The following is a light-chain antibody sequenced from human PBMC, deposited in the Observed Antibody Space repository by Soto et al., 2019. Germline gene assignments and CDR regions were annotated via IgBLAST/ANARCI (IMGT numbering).Light chain of an antibody. J-gene: IGLJ1*01. V-gene: IGLV2-23*02. CDR1: SSDVGSYNL. CDR2: EVS. CDR3: CTYAGDSTYV. Sequence: QSVLTQPASVSGSPGQSITISCTGTSSDVGSYNLVSWFQQYPGKPPKLMIYEVSERPSEVSNRFSGSKSGNTASLTISGLQPEDEADYYCCTYAGDSTYVYGTGTKLTVL.